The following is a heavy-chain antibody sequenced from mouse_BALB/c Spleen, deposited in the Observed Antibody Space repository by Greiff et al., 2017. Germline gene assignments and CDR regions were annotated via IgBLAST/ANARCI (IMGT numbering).Heavy chain of an antibody. CDR2: IRSKSNNYAT. V-gene: IGHV10-1*02. CDR1: GFTFNTYA. J-gene: IGHJ3*01. CDR3: VGTGTAY. D-gene: IGHD4-1*01. Sequence: EAGGGLVQPKGSLKLSCAASGFTFNTYAMNWVRQAPGKGLEWVARIRSKSNNYATYYADSVKDRFTISRDDSQSMLYLQMNNLKTEDTAMYYCVGTGTAYWGQGTLVTVSA.